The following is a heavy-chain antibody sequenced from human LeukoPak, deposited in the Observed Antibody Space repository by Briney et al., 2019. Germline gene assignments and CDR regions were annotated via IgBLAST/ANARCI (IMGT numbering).Heavy chain of an antibody. CDR1: GGSISSSSYH. CDR2: IYYSGNT. V-gene: IGHV4-39*01. CDR3: ARHRSGAYSYGVLGY. Sequence: PAETLSLTCTVSGGSISSSSYHWGRIRQPPGKGLEWIGSIYYSGNTYYNPSLTSRVTISVDTSKYQFSLKLSSVAAADTAVYYCARHRSGAYSYGVLGYWGHGTLVTVSS. D-gene: IGHD5-18*01. J-gene: IGHJ4*01.